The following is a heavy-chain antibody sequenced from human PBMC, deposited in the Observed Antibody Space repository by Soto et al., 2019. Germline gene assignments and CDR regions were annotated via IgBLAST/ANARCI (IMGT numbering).Heavy chain of an antibody. CDR3: ESHYYNSSGYFFFAS. D-gene: IGHD3-22*01. J-gene: IGHJ4*02. V-gene: IGHV4-34*01. Sequence: SETMSLTCAVDGGSFSGYYLSWIRKTTGKGLEWIGEINHSESTNYNPSLKSRVTISVDTSKHQFSLKLSPVTAADTAVYYCESHYYNSSGYFFFASWGQGTLVTVSP. CDR2: INHSEST. CDR1: GGSFSGYY.